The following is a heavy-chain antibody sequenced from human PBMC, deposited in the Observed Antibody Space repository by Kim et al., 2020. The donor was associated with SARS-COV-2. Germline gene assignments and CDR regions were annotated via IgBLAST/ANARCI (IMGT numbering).Heavy chain of an antibody. V-gene: IGHV4-59*08. CDR2: IYYSGSN. CDR1: GGSISSHY. J-gene: IGHJ5*02. Sequence: SETLSLTCTVSGGSISSHYWNWIRQPPGKGLEWIGYIYYSGSNNYNPSLKSRLTISLDTRKNQFSLKLTSVTAADTAVYYCSQLGYCKSASCRGFDPWGQGTLVTASS. D-gene: IGHD2-2*03. CDR3: SQLGYCKSASCRGFDP.